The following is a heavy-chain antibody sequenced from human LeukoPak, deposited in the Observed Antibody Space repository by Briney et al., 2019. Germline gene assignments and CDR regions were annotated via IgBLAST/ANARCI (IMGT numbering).Heavy chain of an antibody. D-gene: IGHD6-13*01. J-gene: IGHJ3*02. CDR1: GDSISSSSYF. V-gene: IGHV4-39*01. CDR3: ARRAAAATGAFDI. Sequence: SETLSLTCTASGDSISSSSYFWGWIRQPPGKGLERIGSIYYSGSTSYSPSLKSRVTISVDTSKSQFSLKLSSVTAADTAVYYCARRAAAATGAFDIWGQGTMVTVSS. CDR2: IYYSGST.